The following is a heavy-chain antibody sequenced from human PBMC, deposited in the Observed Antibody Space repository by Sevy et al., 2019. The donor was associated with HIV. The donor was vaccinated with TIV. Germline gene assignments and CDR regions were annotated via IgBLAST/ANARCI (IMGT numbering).Heavy chain of an antibody. CDR1: GFTFSSYA. D-gene: IGHD3-10*01. CDR3: AKITYYGSGGLVYFDY. J-gene: IGHJ4*02. CDR2: ISGSGGST. V-gene: IGHV3-23*01. Sequence: GGSLRLSCAASGFTFSSYAMSWVRQAPGKGLEWVSAISGSGGSTYYADSVKGRFTISRDNSKNTLYLQMNSLRAEDTAVYYCAKITYYGSGGLVYFDYWGQGTLVTVSS.